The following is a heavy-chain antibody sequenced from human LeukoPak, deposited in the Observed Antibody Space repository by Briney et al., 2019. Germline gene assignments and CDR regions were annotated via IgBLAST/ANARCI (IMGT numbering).Heavy chain of an antibody. V-gene: IGHV4-31*03. CDR2: INHSGST. D-gene: IGHD2-2*01. Sequence: SETLSLTCTVSGGSISSGGYYWSWIRQHPGKGLEWIGEINHSGSTNYNPSLKSRVTISVDTSKNQFSLKLSSVTAADTAVYYCARGRDIVVVPAAVKFDYWGQGTLVTVSS. J-gene: IGHJ4*02. CDR1: GGSISSGGYY. CDR3: ARGRDIVVVPAAVKFDY.